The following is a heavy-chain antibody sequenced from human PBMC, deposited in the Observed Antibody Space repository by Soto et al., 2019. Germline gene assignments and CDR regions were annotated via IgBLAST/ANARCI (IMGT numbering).Heavy chain of an antibody. CDR3: ARELYCSGGSCYELGMDV. CDR2: IIPIFGTA. CDR1: GGTFSSYA. V-gene: IGHV1-69*13. Sequence: SVKVSCKASGGTFSSYAISWVRQAPGQGLEWMGGIIPIFGTANYAQKFQGRVTITADESTSTAYMELSSLRSEDTAVYYCARELYCSGGSCYELGMDVWGQGTTVTVSS. D-gene: IGHD2-15*01. J-gene: IGHJ6*02.